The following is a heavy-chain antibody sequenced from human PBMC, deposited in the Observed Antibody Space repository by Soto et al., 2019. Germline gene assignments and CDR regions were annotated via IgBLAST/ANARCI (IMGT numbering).Heavy chain of an antibody. CDR3: ARAGVVPAAIRGMDV. Sequence: GGSLRLSCAASGFTFSSYAMHWVRQAPGKGLEWVAVISYDGSNKYYADSVKGRFTISRDNSKNTLYLQMNSLRAEDTAVYYCARAGVVPAAIRGMDVWGQGTTVTVSS. J-gene: IGHJ6*02. CDR2: ISYDGSNK. CDR1: GFTFSSYA. D-gene: IGHD2-2*01. V-gene: IGHV3-30-3*01.